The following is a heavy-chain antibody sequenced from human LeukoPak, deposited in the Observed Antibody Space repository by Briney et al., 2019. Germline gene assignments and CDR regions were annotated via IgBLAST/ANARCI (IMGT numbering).Heavy chain of an antibody. V-gene: IGHV4-34*01. J-gene: IGHJ4*02. D-gene: IGHD2-15*01. CDR2: INHSGST. CDR1: GGSFSGYY. CDR3: ARDLDGMGKTCYDS. Sequence: PSETLSLTCAVYGGSFSGYYWSWIRQPPGKGLEWIGEINHSGSTNYNPSLKSRVTISVDTSKNQFSLQLNSVTPEDTAVYFCARDLDGMGKTCYDSWGQGTLVTVSS.